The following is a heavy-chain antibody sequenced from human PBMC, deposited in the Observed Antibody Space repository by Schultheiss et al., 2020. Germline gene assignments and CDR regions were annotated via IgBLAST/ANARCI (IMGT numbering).Heavy chain of an antibody. CDR3: ARGRNSSSWTGADY. Sequence: SETLSLTCTVSGGSISSGGYYWSWIRQHPGKGLEWIGYIYYSGSTYYNPSLKSRVTISVDTSKNQFSLKLSSVTAADTAVYYCARGRNSSSWTGADYWGQGTLVTVSS. D-gene: IGHD6-13*01. J-gene: IGHJ4*02. CDR2: IYYSGST. CDR1: GGSISSGGYY. V-gene: IGHV4-31*03.